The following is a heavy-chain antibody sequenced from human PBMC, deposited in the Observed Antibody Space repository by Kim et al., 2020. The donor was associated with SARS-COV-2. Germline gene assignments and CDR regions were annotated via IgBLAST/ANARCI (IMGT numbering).Heavy chain of an antibody. Sequence: EQKVQGRDTMTRDTSTSTVYMELGSLRSEDTAVYCCARDPYSSGWGNFDYWGQGTLVTVSS. V-gene: IGHV1-46*01. CDR3: ARDPYSSGWGNFDY. J-gene: IGHJ4*02. D-gene: IGHD6-19*01.